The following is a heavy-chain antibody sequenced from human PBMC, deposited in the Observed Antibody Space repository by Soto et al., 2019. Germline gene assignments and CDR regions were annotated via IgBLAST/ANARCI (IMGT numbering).Heavy chain of an antibody. CDR1: GSIFSGYG. V-gene: IGHV3-33*01. CDR3: ARDGLGGTAFRGFCDY. D-gene: IGHD1-7*01. CDR2: IWYDGSNK. J-gene: IGHJ4*02. Sequence: QEQLVESGGGVVQPGTSLRLSCAASGSIFSGYGMHWVRQAPGKGLEWVAVIWYDGSNKYYADSVKGRFTISRDNSKNMLYLQMDSLRPEDTAVYYCARDGLGGTAFRGFCDYWGQGTLVTISS.